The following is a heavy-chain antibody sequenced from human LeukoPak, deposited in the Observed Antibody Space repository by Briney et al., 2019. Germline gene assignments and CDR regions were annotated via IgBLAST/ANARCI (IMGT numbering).Heavy chain of an antibody. J-gene: IGHJ4*02. CDR3: ARDGEDIVVVD. CDR2: ISSSSSYI. D-gene: IGHD2-2*01. Sequence: GGSLRLSCAASGFTFSSYSMNWVRQAPGKGLEWVSSISSSSSYIYYADSVKGRFTISRDNAKNSLYLQMNSLRAEDTAVYYCARDGEDIVVVDWGQGTLVTVSS. V-gene: IGHV3-21*01. CDR1: GFTFSSYS.